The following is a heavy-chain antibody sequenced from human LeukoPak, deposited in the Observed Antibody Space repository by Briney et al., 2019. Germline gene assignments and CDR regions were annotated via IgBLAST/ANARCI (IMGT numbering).Heavy chain of an antibody. V-gene: IGHV3-21*01. CDR3: AARDSYGSGSYPIDY. Sequence: PGGSLRLSCAASGFTFSSYSMNWVRQAPGKGLEWVSSISSRSTYIYYADSPKGRFTISRDNAKNSLYLQMNSLRAEDTAVYYCAARDSYGSGSYPIDYWGQGTLVTVSS. J-gene: IGHJ4*02. D-gene: IGHD3-10*01. CDR2: ISSRSTYI. CDR1: GFTFSSYS.